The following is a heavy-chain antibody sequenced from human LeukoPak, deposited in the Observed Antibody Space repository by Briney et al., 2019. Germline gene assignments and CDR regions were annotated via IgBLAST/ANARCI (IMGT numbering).Heavy chain of an antibody. D-gene: IGHD6-13*01. Sequence: PSETLSLTCTVSGGSISSYYWSWIRQPAGKGLEWIGRIYTSGSTNHNPSLKSRVTMSVDTSKNQFSLKLSSVTAADTAVYYCARGEIAAAGPTTYFDYWGQGTLVTVSS. CDR3: ARGEIAAAGPTTYFDY. V-gene: IGHV4-4*07. J-gene: IGHJ4*02. CDR1: GGSISSYY. CDR2: IYTSGST.